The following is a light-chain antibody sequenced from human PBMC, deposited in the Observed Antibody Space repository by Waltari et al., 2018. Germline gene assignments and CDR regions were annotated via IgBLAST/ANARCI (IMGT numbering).Light chain of an antibody. Sequence: EIVLTQSPGTLSLSPGERATLSCRANQSVSRPLAWYQQKPSQAPRLLIYGASSRATGIPDMSSCSGPGTDFSLTYSSLESEGFAVYFCQHYVTVPVTFNQGTKVDIK. CDR3: QHYVTVPVT. J-gene: IGKJ1*01. CDR2: GAS. CDR1: QSVSRP. V-gene: IGKV3-20*01.